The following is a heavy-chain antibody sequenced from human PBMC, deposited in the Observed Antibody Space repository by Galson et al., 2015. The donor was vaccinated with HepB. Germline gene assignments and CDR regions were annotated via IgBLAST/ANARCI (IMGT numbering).Heavy chain of an antibody. J-gene: IGHJ5*02. CDR1: GDSVSNNTVG. Sequence: CAISGDSVSNNTVGWNWIRQSPSRGLEWLGRTYYRSKFYNDYAESVKSRITINPDTSKNQISLQLNSVTPEDTAGYYCSRVRQLGQGFHPWGQGTLVTISS. CDR3: SRVRQLGQGFHP. V-gene: IGHV6-1*01. D-gene: IGHD2/OR15-2a*01. CDR2: TYYRSKFYN.